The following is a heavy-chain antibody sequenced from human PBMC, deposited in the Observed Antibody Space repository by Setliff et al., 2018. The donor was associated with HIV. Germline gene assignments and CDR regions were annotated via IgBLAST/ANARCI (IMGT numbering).Heavy chain of an antibody. Sequence: SETLSLTCAVYGASISSSNSYWGWVRQSPGKRLEWLGSIYSSGSPSYNPSLESRTTISMDTSKNYFSLKLTSVTAADTSVYYCARGLTIFGVATPGFYSFMDVWGKGTTVTVSS. D-gene: IGHD3-3*01. J-gene: IGHJ6*03. CDR3: ARGLTIFGVATPGFYSFMDV. V-gene: IGHV4-39*02. CDR2: IYSSGSP. CDR1: GASISSSNSY.